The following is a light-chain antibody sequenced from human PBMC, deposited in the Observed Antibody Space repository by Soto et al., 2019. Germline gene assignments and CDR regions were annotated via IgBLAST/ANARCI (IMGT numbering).Light chain of an antibody. J-gene: IGKJ1*01. CDR3: QQYSSPWT. Sequence: DIQMTQSPSTLSASVGDRVTITCRASQSIAWWLAWYQQKPGKAPKLLIYKASILESGVPSRFSGSGSGTEFTLTISSLQPDDIATYYCQQYSSPWTFGQGPKVEIK. V-gene: IGKV1-5*03. CDR2: KAS. CDR1: QSIAWW.